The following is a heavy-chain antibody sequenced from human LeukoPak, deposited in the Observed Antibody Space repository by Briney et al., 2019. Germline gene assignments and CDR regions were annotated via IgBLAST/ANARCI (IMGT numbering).Heavy chain of an antibody. CDR1: GFTFSSYA. Sequence: GGSLRLSCAASGFTFSSYAMHWVRQAPGKGLEYVSAISSNGGSTYYANSVKGRFTISRDNSKNTLYLQMGSLRAEDMAVYYCARSDSGSGDYWGQGTLVTVSS. CDR3: ARSDSGSGDY. CDR2: ISSNGGST. J-gene: IGHJ4*02. D-gene: IGHD1-14*01. V-gene: IGHV3-64*01.